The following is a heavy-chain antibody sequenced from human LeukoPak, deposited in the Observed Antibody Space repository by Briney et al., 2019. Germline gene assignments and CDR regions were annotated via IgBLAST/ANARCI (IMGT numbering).Heavy chain of an antibody. Sequence: PGGSLRLSCAASGFTFSSYSMNWVRQAPGKGLEWVSYISSSSSTIYYADSVKGRFTISRDNAKNSLYLQMNSLRAEDTAVYYCARDFHSNYWGYNWSDPWGQGTLVTVSS. CDR1: GFTFSSYS. J-gene: IGHJ5*02. CDR3: ARDFHSNYWGYNWSDP. D-gene: IGHD4-11*01. V-gene: IGHV3-48*01. CDR2: ISSSSSTI.